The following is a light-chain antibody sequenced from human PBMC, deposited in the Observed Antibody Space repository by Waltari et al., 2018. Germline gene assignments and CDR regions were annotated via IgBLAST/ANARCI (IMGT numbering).Light chain of an antibody. J-gene: IGLJ2*01. CDR3: GTWDSSLSAVV. CDR2: ENN. CDR1: SSNIGTNY. V-gene: IGLV1-51*02. Sequence: QSVLTQPPSVSAAPGQKVNISCSGSSSNIGTNYVSWYQQLPGTAPKLLIYENNKRPSGIPDRFSGSKSGTSATLGITGLQTGDEADYYCGTWDSSLSAVVFGGGTKLTVL.